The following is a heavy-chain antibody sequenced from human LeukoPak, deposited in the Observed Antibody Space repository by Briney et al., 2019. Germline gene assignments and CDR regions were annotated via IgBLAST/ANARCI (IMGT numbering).Heavy chain of an antibody. CDR2: ISWDGTT. Sequence: PGGSLRLSCAASGFTFEDYTMHGVRQAPGKTLEWVSLISWDGTTYYADSVKGRFTISRDNSKDSLYLQMDTLRSEDTGFYYCVKDINYESSGSVFDYWGQGTLVTVSS. CDR1: GFTFEDYT. V-gene: IGHV3-43*01. D-gene: IGHD3-22*01. J-gene: IGHJ4*02. CDR3: VKDINYESSGSVFDY.